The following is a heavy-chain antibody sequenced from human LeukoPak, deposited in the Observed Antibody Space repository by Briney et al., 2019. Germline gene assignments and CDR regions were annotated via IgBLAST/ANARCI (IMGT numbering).Heavy chain of an antibody. J-gene: IGHJ4*02. CDR1: GFTFSSYG. CDR2: IWYDGSNK. CDR3: ARSSGWYSPFDY. Sequence: GRSLRLSCAASGFTFSSYGMHWVRQAPGKGLEWVAVIWYDGSNKYYADSVKGRFTISRDNSNNTLYLQMNSLRAEDTAVYFCARSSGWYSPFDYWGQGTLVTVSS. D-gene: IGHD6-19*01. V-gene: IGHV3-33*01.